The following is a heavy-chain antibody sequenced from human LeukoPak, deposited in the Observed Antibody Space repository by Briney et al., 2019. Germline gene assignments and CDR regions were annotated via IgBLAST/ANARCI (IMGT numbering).Heavy chain of an antibody. CDR2: IYHSGST. Sequence: SETLSLTCTVSGYSISSGYYWGWIRQPPGKGLEWIGSIYHSGSTYYNPSLKSRVTISVDTSKNQFSLKLSSVTAADTAVYYCARHAMVRGVIGAFDIWGQGTMVTVSS. D-gene: IGHD3-10*01. CDR3: ARHAMVRGVIGAFDI. CDR1: GYSISSGYY. V-gene: IGHV4-38-2*02. J-gene: IGHJ3*02.